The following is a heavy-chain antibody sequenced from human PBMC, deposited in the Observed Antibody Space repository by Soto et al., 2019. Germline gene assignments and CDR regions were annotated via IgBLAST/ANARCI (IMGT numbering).Heavy chain of an antibody. V-gene: IGHV4-34*01. CDR3: ARTKGLRRHGAMDI. Sequence: QVQLHQWGAGLLKPSETLSLTCTIYNGSFSGYYWGWLRQPPGKGLEWIGHINHSGSTTYNSSLKSRVTIAVDTSENHFSLRLSSMTAADTAGYYCARTKGLRRHGAMDIWGQGTMVTISS. J-gene: IGHJ3*02. CDR1: NGSFSGYY. D-gene: IGHD1-26*01. CDR2: INHSGST.